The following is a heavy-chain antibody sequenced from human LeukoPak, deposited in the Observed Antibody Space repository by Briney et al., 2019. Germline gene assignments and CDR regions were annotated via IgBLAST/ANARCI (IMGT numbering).Heavy chain of an antibody. J-gene: IGHJ6*02. CDR2: ISAYNGNT. CDR1: GYSFTSYG. Sequence: ASVKVSCKASGYSFTSYGISWVRQAPGQGLEWMGWISAYNGNTNSAQKLQGRVTMTTDTFTSTAYMELRSLRSDDTAVYYCARDRAYSGNDLTYYSYVMDVWGQGTTATVSS. CDR3: ARDRAYSGNDLTYYSYVMDV. V-gene: IGHV1-18*01. D-gene: IGHD5-12*01.